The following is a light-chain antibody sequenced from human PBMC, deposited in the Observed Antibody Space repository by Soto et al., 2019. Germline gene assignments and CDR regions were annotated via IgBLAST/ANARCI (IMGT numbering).Light chain of an antibody. CDR2: DVN. V-gene: IGLV2-14*01. Sequence: QSALTQPASVSGSPGQSITISCTGTSSDVGGYNYVSWYQQHPGKAPKLMIYDVNKRPSGVSNRFSGSKSGNTASLTISGLQAEDEAYYYCSSYTSSSTLAVFGGGTKLTVL. J-gene: IGLJ2*01. CDR1: SSDVGGYNY. CDR3: SSYTSSSTLAV.